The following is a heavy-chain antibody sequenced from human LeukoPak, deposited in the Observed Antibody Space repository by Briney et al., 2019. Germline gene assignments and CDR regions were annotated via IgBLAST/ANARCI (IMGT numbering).Heavy chain of an antibody. J-gene: IGHJ4*02. Sequence: GASVKVSCEASGYTFTSYYMHWVRQAPGQGLEWMGIINPSGGSTSYAQKFQGRVTMTRDTSTSTVYMELSSLRSEDTAVYYCARNIGGSSGYYTLGYWGQGTLVTVSS. V-gene: IGHV1-46*01. CDR2: INPSGGST. CDR3: ARNIGGSSGYYTLGY. CDR1: GYTFTSYY. D-gene: IGHD3-22*01.